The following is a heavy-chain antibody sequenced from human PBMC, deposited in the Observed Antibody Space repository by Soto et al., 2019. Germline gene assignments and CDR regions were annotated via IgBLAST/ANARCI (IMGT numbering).Heavy chain of an antibody. CDR1: GFTFSSYS. Sequence: PGGSLRLSCAASGFTFSSYSMNWVRQAPGKGLEWVSSISSSSSYIYYADSVKGRFTISRDNAKNSLYLQMNSLRAEDTAVYYCARAGTAMVLYYYYYGMDVWGQGTTVTSP. CDR2: ISSSSSYI. J-gene: IGHJ6*02. CDR3: ARAGTAMVLYYYYYGMDV. V-gene: IGHV3-21*01. D-gene: IGHD5-18*01.